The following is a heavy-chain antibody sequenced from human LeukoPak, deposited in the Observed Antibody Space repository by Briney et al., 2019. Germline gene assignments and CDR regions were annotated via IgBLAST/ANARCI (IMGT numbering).Heavy chain of an antibody. J-gene: IGHJ4*02. CDR2: ISGSGGST. CDR1: GFTFSSYA. D-gene: IGHD1-14*01. Sequence: GGSLRLSCAASGFTFSSYAMSWVRQAPGKGLEWVSAISGSGGSTYYADSVKGRFTISRDNSKNTLYLQMNSLRAEDTAVYYCAKDEPDHYQRNYEPQDWGLGTLVTVSS. CDR3: AKDEPDHYQRNYEPQD. V-gene: IGHV3-23*01.